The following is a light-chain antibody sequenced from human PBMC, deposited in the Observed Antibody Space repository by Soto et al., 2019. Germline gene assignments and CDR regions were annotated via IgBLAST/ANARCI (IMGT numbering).Light chain of an antibody. CDR1: QSISRY. V-gene: IGKV1-39*01. CDR2: AAS. J-gene: IGKJ1*01. CDR3: QQYGSSPST. Sequence: DIQMTQSPSSLSAFVGDRVNITCRASQSISRYLNWYQQKPGKAPKLLIFAASSLQSGVPSRFSGGGSGTDFTLTISRLEPEDFAVYYCQQYGSSPSTFGQGTKVDIK.